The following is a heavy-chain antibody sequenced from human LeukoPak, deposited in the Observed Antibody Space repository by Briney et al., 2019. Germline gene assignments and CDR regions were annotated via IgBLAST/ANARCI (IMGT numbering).Heavy chain of an antibody. CDR2: IKQDGSEK. CDR1: GFTFSSYW. D-gene: IGHD3-10*01. CDR3: ARGLSSLWFGELYDY. V-gene: IGHV3-7*01. J-gene: IGHJ4*02. Sequence: PGGSLRLSCAASGFTFSSYWMSWVRQAPGKGLEWVANIKQDGSEKYYVDSVKGRFTISRDNAKNSLYLQMNSLRAEDTAVYYCARGLSSLWFGELYDYWGQGTLVTVSS.